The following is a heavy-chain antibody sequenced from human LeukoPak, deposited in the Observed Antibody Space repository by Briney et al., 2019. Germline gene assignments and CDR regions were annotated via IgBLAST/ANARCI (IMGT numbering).Heavy chain of an antibody. V-gene: IGHV3-53*01. CDR3: ARRAGAYSHPYDY. Sequence: GGSLRLSCAASGFTFSSSAMSWVRQAPGKGLEWVSFIYSDNTHYSDSVKGRFTISRDNSKNTLYLQMNSLRAEDTAVYYCARRAGAYSHPYDYWGQGTLVTVSS. CDR1: GFTFSSSA. CDR2: IYSDNT. J-gene: IGHJ4*02. D-gene: IGHD4/OR15-4a*01.